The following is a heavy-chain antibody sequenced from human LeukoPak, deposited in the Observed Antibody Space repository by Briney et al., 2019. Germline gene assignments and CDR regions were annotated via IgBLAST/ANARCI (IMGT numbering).Heavy chain of an antibody. D-gene: IGHD3-16*01. CDR3: ARNLDGWGNAFDI. V-gene: IGHV4-4*02. J-gene: IGHJ3*02. Sequence: PSETLSLTCAVSGGSISSNNWWSWVRQPPGKGLEWIGEIYNSGSTNYNPSLKSRVTISVDTSKNQFSLKLSSVTAADTAVYYCARNLDGWGNAFDIWGQGTMVTVSS. CDR1: GGSISSNNW. CDR2: IYNSGST.